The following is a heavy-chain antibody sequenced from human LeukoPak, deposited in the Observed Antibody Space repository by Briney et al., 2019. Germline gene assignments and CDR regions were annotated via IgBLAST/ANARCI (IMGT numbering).Heavy chain of an antibody. CDR3: ARGRYYYDSSGYYTSSYFDY. CDR2: INPSGGST. CDR1: GYTFTGYY. Sequence: ASVKVSCKASGYTFTGYYMHWVRQAPGQGLEWMGIINPSGGSTSYAQKFQGRVTMTRDMSTSTVYMELSSLRSEDTAVYYCARGRYYYDSSGYYTSSYFDYWGQGTLVTVSS. V-gene: IGHV1-46*01. J-gene: IGHJ4*02. D-gene: IGHD3-22*01.